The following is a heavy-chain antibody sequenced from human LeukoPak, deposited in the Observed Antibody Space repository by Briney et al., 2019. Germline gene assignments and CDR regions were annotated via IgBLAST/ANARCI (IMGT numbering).Heavy chain of an antibody. J-gene: IGHJ6*02. CDR1: GFTFSSYS. D-gene: IGHD6-25*01. CDR2: TSTGSSYI. V-gene: IGHV3-21*01. CDR3: ARDRSPIAADGMDV. Sequence: GGSLRLSCAASGFTFSSYSINWVRQAPGKGLEWVSCTSTGSSYIYYADSVKGRFTISRDNAKNSLYLQMNSLRAEDTAVFYCARDRSPIAADGMDVRGRGTTVTVSS.